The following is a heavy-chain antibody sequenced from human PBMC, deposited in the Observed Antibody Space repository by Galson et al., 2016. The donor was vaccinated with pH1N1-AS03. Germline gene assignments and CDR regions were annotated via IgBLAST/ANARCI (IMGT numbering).Heavy chain of an antibody. CDR2: LYYTGTT. CDR3: ARQHFAVIGGFYFDP. Sequence: LSLTCTVSAGTVITGLYYWSWIRQSPGKGLEWIGYLYYTGTTKYNPSLKSRVTISMDTSKNQFSLRLSSVTAADTAVYYCARQHFAVIGGFYFDPWGQGTLVTVSS. CDR1: AGTVITGLYY. V-gene: IGHV4-61*01. J-gene: IGHJ5*02. D-gene: IGHD2-21*01.